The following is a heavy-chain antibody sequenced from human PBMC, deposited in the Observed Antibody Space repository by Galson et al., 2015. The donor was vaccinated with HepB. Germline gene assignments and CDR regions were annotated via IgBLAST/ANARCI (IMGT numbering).Heavy chain of an antibody. CDR1: GGSISSSSYY. CDR2: IYYSGST. J-gene: IGHJ4*02. D-gene: IGHD4-17*01. CDR3: ARGFTLYGEYYFDY. V-gene: IGHV4-39*01. Sequence: LSLTCTVSGGSISSSSYYWGWIRQPPGKRLEWIGSIYYSGSTYYNPSLKSRVTISVDTSKNQFSLKLSSVTAADTAVYYCARGFTLYGEYYFDYWGQGTLVTVSS.